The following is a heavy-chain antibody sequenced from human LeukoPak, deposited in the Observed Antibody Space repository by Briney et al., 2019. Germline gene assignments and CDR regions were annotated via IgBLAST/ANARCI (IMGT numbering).Heavy chain of an antibody. CDR2: ISSSSSYI. CDR3: ASDPSPPRPEYYYYGMDV. V-gene: IGHV3-21*01. D-gene: IGHD1-14*01. J-gene: IGHJ6*02. Sequence: PGGSLRLSCAASGFTFSSYSMNWVRQAPGKGLEWVSSISSSSSYIYYAVSVKGRFTISRDNAKNSLYLQMNSLRAEDTAVYYCASDPSPPRPEYYYYGMDVWGQGTTVTVSS. CDR1: GFTFSSYS.